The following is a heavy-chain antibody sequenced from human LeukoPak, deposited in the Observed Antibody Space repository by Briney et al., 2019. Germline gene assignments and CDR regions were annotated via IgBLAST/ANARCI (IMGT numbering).Heavy chain of an antibody. D-gene: IGHD6-13*01. Sequence: GASVKFSCNASGYTFTTSGISWDRQAPGQGPEWMGWISAYSANTNYAQKFQGRATLTTDTSTRTAYMELRSLTSHDTAGYYCARDDRDGSWSWFDPWGQGTLVTVSS. CDR3: ARDDRDGSWSWFDP. CDR2: ISAYSANT. J-gene: IGHJ5*02. V-gene: IGHV1-18*01. CDR1: GYTFTTSG.